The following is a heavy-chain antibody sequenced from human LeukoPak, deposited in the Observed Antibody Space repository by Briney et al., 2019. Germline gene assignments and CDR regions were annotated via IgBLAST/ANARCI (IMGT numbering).Heavy chain of an antibody. Sequence: SETLSLTCAVYGGSFSGYYWSWIRQPPGKGLEWIGEINHSGSTNYNPSLKSRVTISVDTSKNQFSLKLSSVTAADMAVYYCARREIAVAGIISWFDPWGQGTLVTVSS. CDR2: INHSGST. CDR3: ARREIAVAGIISWFDP. D-gene: IGHD6-19*01. V-gene: IGHV4-34*01. J-gene: IGHJ5*02. CDR1: GGSFSGYY.